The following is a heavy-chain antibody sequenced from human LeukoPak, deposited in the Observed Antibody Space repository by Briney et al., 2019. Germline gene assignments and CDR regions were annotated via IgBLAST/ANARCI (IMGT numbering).Heavy chain of an antibody. CDR2: LYHLGST. CDR1: GGAISTNGYY. V-gene: IGHV4-39*01. Sequence: SEPLSLTCTVSGGAISTNGYYWGWIRQPPGKGLEWIGGLYHLGSTYYNASLKSRVTMSVDTSQNQFSLRLISVTAADTAVYYCAGLLSDKRGFGYWGQGTLVTVSS. CDR3: AGLLSDKRGFGY. D-gene: IGHD2/OR15-2a*01. J-gene: IGHJ4*02.